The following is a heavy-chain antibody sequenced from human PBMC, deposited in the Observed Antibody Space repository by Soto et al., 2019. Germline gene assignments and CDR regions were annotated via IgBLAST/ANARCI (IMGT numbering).Heavy chain of an antibody. Sequence: QVQLVQSGAEVKKPGASVKVSCKASGYTFTSYGISWVRQAPGQGLEWMGWISAYNGNTNYAQKPQGRVTMTTETSTRTAYMELRSLRSNEPAVYYCARGWADYDILTGYAYWGQGTLVTVSS. V-gene: IGHV1-18*01. CDR2: ISAYNGNT. J-gene: IGHJ4*02. CDR3: ARGWADYDILTGYAY. CDR1: GYTFTSYG. D-gene: IGHD3-9*01.